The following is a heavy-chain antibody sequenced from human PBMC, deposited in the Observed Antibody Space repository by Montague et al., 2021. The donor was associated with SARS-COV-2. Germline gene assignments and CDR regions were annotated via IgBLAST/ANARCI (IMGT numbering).Heavy chain of an antibody. CDR2: ISYDGSNK. CDR3: AREQPLYDAFDI. D-gene: IGHD6-13*01. J-gene: IGHJ3*02. V-gene: IGHV3-30-3*01. CDR1: GFTFSSYA. Sequence: SLLLSCAASGFTFSSYAMHWVRQAPGKGLEWVAVISYDGSNKYYADSVKGRFTISRDNSKNTLYLQMNSLRAEDTAVYYCAREQPLYDAFDIWGQGTMVTVSS.